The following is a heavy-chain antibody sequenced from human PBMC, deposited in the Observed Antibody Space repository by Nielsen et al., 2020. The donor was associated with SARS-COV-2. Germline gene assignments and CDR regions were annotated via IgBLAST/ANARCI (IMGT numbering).Heavy chain of an antibody. CDR3: VRDHHGTDWFDP. Sequence: GGSLRLSCAASGFTFSSYSMNWVRQAPGKGLEWVSSISSSNSYINYADSVKGRFTISRDNAKNSLYLQMNSLRDEDTAVYFCVRDHHGTDWFDPWGQGTLVTVSS. CDR1: GFTFSSYS. V-gene: IGHV3-21*04. CDR2: ISSSNSYI. D-gene: IGHD3-10*01. J-gene: IGHJ5*02.